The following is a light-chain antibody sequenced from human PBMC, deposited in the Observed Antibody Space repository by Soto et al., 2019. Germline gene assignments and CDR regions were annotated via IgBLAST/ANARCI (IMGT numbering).Light chain of an antibody. V-gene: IGKV3-20*01. CDR2: GAS. CDR3: QQYGSSPLT. J-gene: IGKJ4*01. CDR1: ESVSDKY. Sequence: EIVLTQSPGTLSLSPGERATLSCRASESVSDKYLAWYQQRSGQAPRLVIYGASSRASAVPDRFSGSGSGADFTLTISRLEPEEFAVYYCQQYGSSPLTFGGGTKVEIK.